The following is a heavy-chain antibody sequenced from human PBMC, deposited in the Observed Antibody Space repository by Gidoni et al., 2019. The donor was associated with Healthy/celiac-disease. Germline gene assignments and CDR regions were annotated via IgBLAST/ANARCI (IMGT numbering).Heavy chain of an antibody. CDR3: ARLAARDY. Sequence: QVQLQESGPGLVKPSATLSLTCAVSGYSISSGYYWGWIRQPPGKGLEWIGSIYHSGSTYYNPSLKSRVTISVDTSKNQFSLKLSSVTAADTAVYYCARLAARDYWGQGTLVTVSS. V-gene: IGHV4-38-2*01. CDR2: IYHSGST. D-gene: IGHD2-15*01. CDR1: GYSISSGYY. J-gene: IGHJ4*02.